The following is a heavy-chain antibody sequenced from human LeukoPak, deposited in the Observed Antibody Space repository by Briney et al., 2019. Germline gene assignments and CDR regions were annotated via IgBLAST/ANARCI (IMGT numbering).Heavy chain of an antibody. CDR3: ATRVIGSSGYFS. CDR2: IYYSGST. D-gene: IGHD3-22*01. J-gene: IGHJ5*02. CDR1: GGSISSSSYY. V-gene: IGHV4-39*02. Sequence: SETLSLTCTVSGGSISSSSYYWGWIRQPPGKGLEWIGSIYYSGSTYDSPSLKSRLTMSIDMSNNRFSLRLSSVTAADTALYYCATRVIGSSGYFSWGQGTLVTVSS.